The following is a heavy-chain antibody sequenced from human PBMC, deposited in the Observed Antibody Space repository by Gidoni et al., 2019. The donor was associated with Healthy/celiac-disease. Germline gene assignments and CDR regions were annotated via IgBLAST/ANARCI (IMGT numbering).Heavy chain of an antibody. CDR2: ISSSSSYI. CDR1: GLTFSSYS. V-gene: IGHV3-21*01. CDR3: ARGGFYTAMDTFDY. D-gene: IGHD5-18*01. J-gene: IGHJ4*02. Sequence: EVQLVEPGGGLVKPGGSLRLSCSASGLTFSSYSMNWVRQAPGKGLEWVSSISSSSSYIYYADSVKGRFTISRDNAKNSLYLQMNSLRAEDTAVYYCARGGFYTAMDTFDYWGQGTLVTVSS.